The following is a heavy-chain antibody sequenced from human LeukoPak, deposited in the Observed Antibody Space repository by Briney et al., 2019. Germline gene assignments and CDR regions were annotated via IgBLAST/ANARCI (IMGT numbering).Heavy chain of an antibody. Sequence: ASVKVSCKASGYTFTSYGISWVRQAPGQGLEWMGWISAYNGNTNYAQKLQGRVTMTTDTSTSTAYMELRSLRSDDTAVYYCARTQIVVVPADIPVPFDPWGQGTLVTVSS. CDR3: ARTQIVVVPADIPVPFDP. CDR1: GYTFTSYG. D-gene: IGHD2-2*01. J-gene: IGHJ5*02. V-gene: IGHV1-18*01. CDR2: ISAYNGNT.